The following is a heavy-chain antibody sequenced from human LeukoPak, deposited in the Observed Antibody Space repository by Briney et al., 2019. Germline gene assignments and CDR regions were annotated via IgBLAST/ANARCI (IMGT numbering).Heavy chain of an antibody. CDR3: ASSYDQLFSVYY. CDR2: INPNSGGT. V-gene: IGHV1-2*02. CDR1: GYTFTGYY. J-gene: IGHJ4*02. D-gene: IGHD5-18*01. Sequence: ASVKVSCKASGYTFTGYYMHWVRQAPGQGLEWMGWINPNSGGTNYAQKFQGRVTMTRDTSISTAYMELSRLRSDDTAVYYSASSYDQLFSVYYCRQGTLVAVSS.